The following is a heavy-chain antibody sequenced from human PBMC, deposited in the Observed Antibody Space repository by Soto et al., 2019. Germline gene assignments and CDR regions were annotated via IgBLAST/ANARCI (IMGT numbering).Heavy chain of an antibody. CDR2: ISAYNGNT. V-gene: IGHV1-18*01. CDR1: GYTFTSYG. J-gene: IGHJ4*01. Sequence: GASVKVSCKASGYTFTSYGISWVRQANGKGLEWMGWISAYNGNTNYAQKLQGRVTMTTATSTSTAYMELRSLRSVYTAVYYCARGDFGDYDYWGHGTLVTVSS. CDR3: ARGDFGDYDY. D-gene: IGHD4-17*01.